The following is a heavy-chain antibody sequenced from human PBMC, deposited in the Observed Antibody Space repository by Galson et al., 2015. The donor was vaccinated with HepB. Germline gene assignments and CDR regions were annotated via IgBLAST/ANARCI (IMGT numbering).Heavy chain of an antibody. Sequence: SLRLSCAASGFTFGNGWMNWFRQAPGKGLEWVGRIRSKTDGGTTDYAAPVEGRFVISRDDSKSILYLQMNSLKTEDTAIYYCSTDADFWGQGTLVTVSS. J-gene: IGHJ4*02. CDR1: GFTFGNGW. V-gene: IGHV3-15*01. CDR2: IRSKTDGGTT. CDR3: STDADF.